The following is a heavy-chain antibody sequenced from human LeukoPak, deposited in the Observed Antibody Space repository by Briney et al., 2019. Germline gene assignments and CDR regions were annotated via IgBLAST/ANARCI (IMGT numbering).Heavy chain of an antibody. CDR1: GYTFTTYG. Sequence: ASVKVSCKASGYTFTTYGIRWVRQAPGQGLEWMGWISAYNANINYAQKLQGRVTMTTDTSTSTAYMELRSLRSDDTAVYYCARDTRGYVSQTFDIWGQGTMVTVSS. CDR2: ISAYNANI. D-gene: IGHD5-18*01. J-gene: IGHJ3*02. CDR3: ARDTRGYVSQTFDI. V-gene: IGHV1-18*01.